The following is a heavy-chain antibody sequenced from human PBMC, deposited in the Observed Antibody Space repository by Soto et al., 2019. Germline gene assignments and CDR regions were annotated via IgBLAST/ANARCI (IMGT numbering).Heavy chain of an antibody. V-gene: IGHV3-64D*06. CDR2: ISSNGGST. Sequence: PGGSLRLSCSVFGFTFSSYAMHWVRQASGKGLQYVSSISSNGGSTCYADSVKGRFTISRDNSKNTLYLQMSSLRVEDTALYYCVKDRYVDYWGQGALVTVSS. CDR1: GFTFSSYA. J-gene: IGHJ4*02. CDR3: VKDRYVDY.